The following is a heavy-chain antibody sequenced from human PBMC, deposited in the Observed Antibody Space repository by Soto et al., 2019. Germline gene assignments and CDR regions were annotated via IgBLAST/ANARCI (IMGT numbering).Heavy chain of an antibody. CDR2: INHSGST. CDR1: GGSFSWYY. D-gene: IGHD3-22*01. V-gene: IGHV4-34*01. J-gene: IGHJ6*02. CDR3: ARHPSRRYYDSSGYYYPLVYGMDV. Sequence: VTLSLTCAPYGGSFSWYYWSWIRQPPGKGLEWIGEINHSGSTNYNPSLKSRVTISVDTSKKQFSLKLNSVTAADTAVYYCARHPSRRYYDSSGYYYPLVYGMDVWGQGTTVTVSS.